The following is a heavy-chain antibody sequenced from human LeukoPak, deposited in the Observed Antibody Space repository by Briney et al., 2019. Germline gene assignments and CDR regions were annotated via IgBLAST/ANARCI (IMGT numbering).Heavy chain of an antibody. V-gene: IGHV4-31*03. CDR3: ARGGGGYSWYFDL. Sequence: SETLSLTCTVSGGSISSGGYYWSWIRQHPGKGLEWIGYIYYSGSTYYTPSLKNRVTISVATSKNQFSLRLSSVTAVDTAVNYCARGGGGYSWYFDLWGRGTLVTVSS. J-gene: IGHJ2*01. CDR2: IYYSGST. CDR1: GGSISSGGYY. D-gene: IGHD5-12*01.